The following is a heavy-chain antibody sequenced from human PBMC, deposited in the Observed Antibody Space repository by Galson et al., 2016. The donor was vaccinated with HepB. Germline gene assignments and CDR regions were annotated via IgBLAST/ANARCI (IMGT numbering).Heavy chain of an antibody. CDR1: GFSFHNYA. Sequence: SLRLSCAASGFSFHNYAMHWVRQAPGKGLEWVSLISWDAGTTSYVDSVKGRFTISRDSTKNSLYLQMNSLRPEDTAIYYCVKVGSAIAVTGYFDNWGQGTLVTVSS. CDR2: ISWDAGTT. V-gene: IGHV3-43D*03. CDR3: VKVGSAIAVTGYFDN. J-gene: IGHJ4*02. D-gene: IGHD6-19*01.